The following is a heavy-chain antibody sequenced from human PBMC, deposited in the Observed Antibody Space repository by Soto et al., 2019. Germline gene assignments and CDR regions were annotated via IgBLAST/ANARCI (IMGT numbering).Heavy chain of an antibody. V-gene: IGHV3-30*18. CDR2: IAYDGSNK. CDR3: AKDFGDGYTTRYFDL. D-gene: IGHD5-12*01. CDR1: GFTFSSYG. J-gene: IGHJ2*01. Sequence: LRLSWAASGFTFSSYGMHWVRQAPGKGLEWVAGIAYDGSNKYYADSAKGRFTISRDNSKNTLYLQMNSLRAEDTAVYYCAKDFGDGYTTRYFDLWGRGTLVTVSS.